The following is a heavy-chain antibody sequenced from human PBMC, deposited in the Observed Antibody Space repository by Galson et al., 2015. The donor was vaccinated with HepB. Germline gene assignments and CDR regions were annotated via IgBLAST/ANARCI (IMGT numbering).Heavy chain of an antibody. V-gene: IGHV3-23*01. J-gene: IGHJ6*03. CDR1: GFTFSTFA. D-gene: IGHD3-3*01. Sequence: SLRLSCAGSGFTFSTFAMIWVRQGPGKGLEWVSVISGRGGTTYYADSVMGRVTVSRDNSKNTMYLQMNNVRGEDTATYYCAKSGTMFGVVNRGLPFYMDVWGRGTTVTVSS. CDR2: ISGRGGTT. CDR3: AKSGTMFGVVNRGLPFYMDV.